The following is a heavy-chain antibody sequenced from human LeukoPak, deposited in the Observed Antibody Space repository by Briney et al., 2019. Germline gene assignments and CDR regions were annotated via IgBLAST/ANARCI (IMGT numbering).Heavy chain of an antibody. J-gene: IGHJ4*02. CDR2: SSDGST. D-gene: IGHD3-10*01. Sequence: GGSLRLSCAASGFTFRSYAMSWVRHAPGKGLEWVSTSSDGSTYYADSVKGRFNNSRDNFKNTLYRQMNSLRAEDTAVYYCARRHRGVRELYWGPGTLVTVSS. CDR1: GFTFRSYA. CDR3: ARRHRGVRELY. V-gene: IGHV3-23*01.